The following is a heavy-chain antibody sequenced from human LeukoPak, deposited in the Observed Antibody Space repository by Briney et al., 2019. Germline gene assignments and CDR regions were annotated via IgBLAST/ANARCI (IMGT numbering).Heavy chain of an antibody. CDR3: ARETTANDAFDI. V-gene: IGHV4-59*01. CDR1: GGSISSYY. D-gene: IGHD4-17*01. Sequence: PSETLSLTCTVSGGSISSYYWSWIRQPPGKGLEWTGYIYYSGSTNYNPSLKSRVTISVDTSKNQFSLKLSSVTAADTAVYYCARETTANDAFDIWGQGTMVTVSS. CDR2: IYYSGST. J-gene: IGHJ3*02.